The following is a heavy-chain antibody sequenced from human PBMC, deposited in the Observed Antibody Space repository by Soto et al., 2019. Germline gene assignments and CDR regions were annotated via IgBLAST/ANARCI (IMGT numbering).Heavy chain of an antibody. D-gene: IGHD6-19*01. CDR3: ARFFLLAVAGTYGMDV. CDR2: TYYRSKWYN. CDR1: RDSVSSNSAA. J-gene: IGHJ6*02. V-gene: IGHV6-1*01. Sequence: SQTLSLTCVISRDSVSSNSAAWNWIRQSPSRGLEWLGRTYYRSKWYNDYAVSVKSRITINPDTSKNQFSLQLNSVTPEDTAVYYCARFFLLAVAGTYGMDVWGQGTTVTVSS.